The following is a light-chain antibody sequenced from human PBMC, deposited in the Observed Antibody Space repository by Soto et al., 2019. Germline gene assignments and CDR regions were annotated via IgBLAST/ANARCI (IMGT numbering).Light chain of an antibody. J-gene: IGLJ1*01. Sequence: LTQPASVSGSPGQSITISRTGTSSDVGGYNYVSWYQQHPGKAPKRMIYDVSNRPSGVSNRFSGSKSGNTAFLTISGLQAEDEADYYCSSYTSSSTLYVFGTGTKVTVL. V-gene: IGLV2-14*01. CDR2: DVS. CDR3: SSYTSSSTLYV. CDR1: SSDVGGYNY.